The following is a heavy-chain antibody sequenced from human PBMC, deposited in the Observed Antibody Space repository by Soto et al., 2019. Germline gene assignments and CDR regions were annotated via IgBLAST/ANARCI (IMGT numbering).Heavy chain of an antibody. Sequence: PXXSLSLPSTVSGGSLSIYYWSWIRQPPGKGLEGIGYIDYSGSTNYNPSLKSRFTISVDTSKNQFSLELSSFTAADTAVYYCARDFNDWGQGTLGTVSS. CDR1: GGSLSIYY. V-gene: IGHV4-59*01. J-gene: IGHJ4*02. CDR2: IDYSGST. CDR3: ARDFND.